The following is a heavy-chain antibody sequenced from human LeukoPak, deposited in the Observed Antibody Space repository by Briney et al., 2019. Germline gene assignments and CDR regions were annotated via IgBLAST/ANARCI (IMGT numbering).Heavy chain of an antibody. J-gene: IGHJ5*02. V-gene: IGHV4-31*03. CDR2: IYYSGST. CDR1: GGSISSGGYY. CDR3: ARDSARSIAADWGFAT. Sequence: SETLTPTCTVSGGSISSGGYYWSWIRQHPGKGLEWIGYIYYSGSTYYNPSLKSRVTISVDTSKNQFSLKLSSVTAADTAVYYCARDSARSIAADWGFATWGQGTLVTVSS. D-gene: IGHD6-6*01.